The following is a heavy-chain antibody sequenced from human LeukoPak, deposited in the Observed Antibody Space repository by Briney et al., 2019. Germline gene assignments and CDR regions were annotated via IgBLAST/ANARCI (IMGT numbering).Heavy chain of an antibody. CDR1: GGSISSGSYY. D-gene: IGHD1-26*01. Sequence: SQTLSLTCTVSGGSISSGSYYWSSIRQPAGKGLEWIGHIYTSGRTNYNPSLKSRVTISVDTSKNQFSLKLTSVTAADTAVYYCATIVGATTLAFYYWGQGTLVTVSS. CDR2: IYTSGRT. CDR3: ATIVGATTLAFYY. J-gene: IGHJ4*02. V-gene: IGHV4-61*09.